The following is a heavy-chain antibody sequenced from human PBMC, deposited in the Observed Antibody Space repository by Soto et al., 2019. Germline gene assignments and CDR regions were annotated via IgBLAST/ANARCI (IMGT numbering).Heavy chain of an antibody. CDR3: ARDFVVGGPTINYYYGMDV. D-gene: IGHD1-26*01. Sequence: PGGSLRLSCAASGFTFSSYSMNWVRQAPGKGLEWVSYISSSSSTIYYADSVRGRFTISRDNAKNSLYLQMNSLGAEDTAVYYCARDFVVGGPTINYYYGMDVWGQGTTVTVS. V-gene: IGHV3-48*01. CDR2: ISSSSSTI. CDR1: GFTFSSYS. J-gene: IGHJ6*02.